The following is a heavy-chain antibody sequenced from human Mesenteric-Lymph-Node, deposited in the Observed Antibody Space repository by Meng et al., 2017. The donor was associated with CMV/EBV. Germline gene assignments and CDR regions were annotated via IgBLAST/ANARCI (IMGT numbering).Heavy chain of an antibody. CDR2: INSGGGSA. V-gene: IGHV1-46*01. J-gene: IGHJ4*02. D-gene: IGHD6-13*01. Sequence: YTIRTFYMHWVRQAPGQGLEWVGIINSGGGSATYAQKFQGRLSITRDTSTSTVNMELNSLRSEDTAVYYCARDWGVAAAGPPTFFEYWGQGTLVTVSS. CDR1: YTIRTFY. CDR3: ARDWGVAAAGPPTFFEY.